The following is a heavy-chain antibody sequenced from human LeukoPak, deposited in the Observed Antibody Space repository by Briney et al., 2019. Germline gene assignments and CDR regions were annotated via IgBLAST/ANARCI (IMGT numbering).Heavy chain of an antibody. D-gene: IGHD6-19*01. Sequence: SETLSLTCTVSDGSISSYYWSWIRLPPGKGLEYIGYVSYSGNTNYNPSLKSRLTISLDTSKNQISLRLSSVTAADTAVYYCARFRSAVAGTYNYYYLDVWGKGTTVTVSS. CDR1: DGSISSYY. J-gene: IGHJ6*03. CDR3: ARFRSAVAGTYNYYYLDV. V-gene: IGHV4-59*01. CDR2: VSYSGNT.